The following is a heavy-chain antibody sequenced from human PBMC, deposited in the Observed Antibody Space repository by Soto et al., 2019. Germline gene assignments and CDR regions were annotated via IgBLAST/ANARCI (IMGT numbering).Heavy chain of an antibody. D-gene: IGHD3-22*01. J-gene: IGHJ3*02. CDR2: IIPIFGTA. CDR1: GGTFSSYA. V-gene: IGHV1-69*06. CDR3: ASRPRWYDSSGYSGSDDAFDI. Sequence: SVEVSCKASGGTFSSYAISWVRQAPGQGLEWMGGIIPIFGTANYAQKFQGRVTITADKSTSTAYMELSSLRSEDTAVYYCASRPRWYDSSGYSGSDDAFDIWGQGTMVTV.